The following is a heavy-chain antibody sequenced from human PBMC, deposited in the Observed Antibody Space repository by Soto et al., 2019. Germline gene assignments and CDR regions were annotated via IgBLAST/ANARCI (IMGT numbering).Heavy chain of an antibody. CDR3: AKSRYSDSSGDFYDY. J-gene: IGHJ4*02. CDR1: GFTFTRYS. V-gene: IGHV3-21*04. CDR2: ISSTTNYI. D-gene: IGHD3-22*01. Sequence: GGSLRLSCAASGFTFTRYSMNWVRQAPGKGLEWVSSISSTTNYIYYGDSMEGRFTISRDNAKNSLYLEMNSLRAEDTAVYYCAKSRYSDSSGDFYDYWGQGTLVTVSS.